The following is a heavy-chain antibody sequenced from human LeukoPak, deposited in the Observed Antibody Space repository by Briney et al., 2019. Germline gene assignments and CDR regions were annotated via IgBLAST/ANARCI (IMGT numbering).Heavy chain of an antibody. CDR3: ARGMSATSGYLELEY. J-gene: IGHJ4*02. CDR1: GFTFSSYA. V-gene: IGHV3-23*01. CDR2: ISGSGGNT. Sequence: GGSLRLSCAASGFTFSSYAMSWVRQSPGKGLEWVSAISGSGGNTYSADSVKGRCTISRDNSLQTLFLHMNSLRAEETAVYYCARGMSATSGYLELEYWGQGALVTVST. D-gene: IGHD3-22*01.